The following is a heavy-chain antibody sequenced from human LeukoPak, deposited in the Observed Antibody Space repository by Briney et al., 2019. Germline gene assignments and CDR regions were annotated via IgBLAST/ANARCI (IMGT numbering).Heavy chain of an antibody. Sequence: ASVKVSCKASGYTFTSYYMHWVRQAPGQGLEWMGIINPSGGSTSYARKFQGRVTMTRDTSTSTVYMELSSLRSEDTAVYYCARQQLSQLYYFDNWGQGTLVTVSS. CDR1: GYTFTSYY. V-gene: IGHV1-46*01. J-gene: IGHJ4*02. CDR3: ARQQLSQLYYFDN. D-gene: IGHD6-13*01. CDR2: INPSGGST.